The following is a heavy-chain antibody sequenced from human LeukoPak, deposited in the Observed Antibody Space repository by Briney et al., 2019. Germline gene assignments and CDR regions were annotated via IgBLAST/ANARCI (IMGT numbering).Heavy chain of an antibody. CDR1: GFRFDHHG. Sequence: GGSLRLPCAASGFRFDHHGMSWVRQVPGKGLEWVSGINWNGASTGYGDSVKGRFTISRDNAKNSLYLQMNSLRAEDTALYYCAGGDRNGWYFDYWGQGILVTVSS. CDR3: AGGDRNGWYFDY. CDR2: INWNGAST. V-gene: IGHV3-20*04. J-gene: IGHJ4*02. D-gene: IGHD6-19*01.